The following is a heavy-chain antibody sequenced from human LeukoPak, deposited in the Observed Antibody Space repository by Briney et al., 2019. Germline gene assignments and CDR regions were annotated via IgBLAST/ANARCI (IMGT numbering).Heavy chain of an antibody. D-gene: IGHD6-13*01. Sequence: PSETLSLTCAVYGGSFSGYYWSWIRQPPGRGLEWIGEINHSGSTNYNPSLKSRVTISVDTSKNQFSLKLSSVTAADTAVYYCARGPLAAAGREHYYYMDVWGKGTTVTVSS. CDR3: ARGPLAAAGREHYYYMDV. J-gene: IGHJ6*03. V-gene: IGHV4-34*01. CDR1: GGSFSGYY. CDR2: INHSGST.